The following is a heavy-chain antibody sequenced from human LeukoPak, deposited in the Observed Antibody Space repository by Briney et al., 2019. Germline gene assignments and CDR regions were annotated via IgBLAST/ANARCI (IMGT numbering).Heavy chain of an antibody. V-gene: IGHV1-18*01. D-gene: IGHD3-22*01. CDR1: GGTFSSYA. Sequence: GASVKVSCKASGGTFSSYAISWVRQAPGQGLERMGWISAYNGNTNYAQKLQGRVTMTTDTSTSTAYMELRSLRSDDTAVYYCARDPAYYDSSDDAFDIWGQGTMVTVSS. CDR2: ISAYNGNT. J-gene: IGHJ3*02. CDR3: ARDPAYYDSSDDAFDI.